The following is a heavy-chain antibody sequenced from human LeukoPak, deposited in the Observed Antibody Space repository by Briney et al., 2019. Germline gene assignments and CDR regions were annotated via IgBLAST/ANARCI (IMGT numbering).Heavy chain of an antibody. CDR2: ISSSSSYI. D-gene: IGHD4-17*01. J-gene: IGHJ3*02. Sequence: GGSLRLSCAASGFTFSSYSMNWVRQAPGKGLEWVSSISSSSSYIYYADSVKGRFTISRDNAKNSLYLQMNSLRAEDMALYYCAKDIYGAVANAFDIWGQGTMVTVSS. CDR1: GFTFSSYS. CDR3: AKDIYGAVANAFDI. V-gene: IGHV3-21*04.